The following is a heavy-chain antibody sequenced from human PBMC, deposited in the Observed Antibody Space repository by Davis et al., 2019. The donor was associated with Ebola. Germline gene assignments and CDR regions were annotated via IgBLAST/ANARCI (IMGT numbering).Heavy chain of an antibody. J-gene: IGHJ6*02. V-gene: IGHV3-48*03. CDR1: GFTFSSYE. CDR2: ISSSGSTI. D-gene: IGHD3-3*01. CDR3: AKASMGITIFGVVPVG. Sequence: GESLKISCAASGFTFSSYEMNWVRQAPGKGLEWVSYISSSGSTIYYADSVKGRFTISRDNSKNTLYLQMNSLRAEDTAVYYCAKASMGITIFGVVPVGWGQGTTVTVSS.